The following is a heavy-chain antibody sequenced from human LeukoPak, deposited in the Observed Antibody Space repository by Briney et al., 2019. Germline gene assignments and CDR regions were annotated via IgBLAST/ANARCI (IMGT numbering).Heavy chain of an antibody. Sequence: ASVKISCQVSGYTLTGVFMHWERQAPGKGLEWMGGFDPEDGDTIYAQKFQGRVTMTEDTYTDTAYMELSSLRSEDTAVYYCATEVFHCCGWSYYCGHWGEGSVVSVAS. J-gene: IGHJ4*02. D-gene: IGHD6-19*01. CDR3: ATEVFHCCGWSYYCGH. CDR2: FDPEDGDT. V-gene: IGHV1-24*01. CDR1: GYTLTGVF.